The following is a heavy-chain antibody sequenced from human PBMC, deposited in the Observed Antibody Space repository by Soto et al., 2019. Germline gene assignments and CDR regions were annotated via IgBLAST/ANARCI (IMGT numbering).Heavy chain of an antibody. CDR3: ARGAPRKAAAGNSYNYYYRAV. CDR2: MNPNSGNT. V-gene: IGHV1-8*01. D-gene: IGHD6-13*01. Sequence: GASVKVSCKASGYTLTSYDINWVRQATGQGLEWMGWMNPNSGNTGYAQKFQGRVTMTRNTSISTAYMELSSLRSEDTAVYYCARGAPRKAAAGNSYNYYYRAVGGKGATVTVPS. J-gene: IGHJ6*03. CDR1: GYTLTSYD.